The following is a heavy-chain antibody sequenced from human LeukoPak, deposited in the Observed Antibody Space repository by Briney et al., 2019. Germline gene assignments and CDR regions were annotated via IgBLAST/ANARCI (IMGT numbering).Heavy chain of an antibody. CDR2: IYSGGST. CDR1: GFTVSNNY. Sequence: GGSLRLSCAASGFTVSNNYMNWVRQAPGKGLEWVSVIYSGGSTYYADSVKGRFAISRDNSKNTLYLQTNSLRAEDTAVYYCARESGDYGTHVVGALDIWGQGTMVTVSS. V-gene: IGHV3-66*01. D-gene: IGHD4-17*01. J-gene: IGHJ3*02. CDR3: ARESGDYGTHVVGALDI.